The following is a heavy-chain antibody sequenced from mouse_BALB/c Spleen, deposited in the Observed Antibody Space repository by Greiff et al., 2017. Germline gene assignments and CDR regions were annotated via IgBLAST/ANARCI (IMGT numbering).Heavy chain of an antibody. CDR1: GYTFTSYW. D-gene: IGHD1-1*01. CDR2: IYPSDSYT. Sequence: QVQLQQPGAELVRPGASVKLSCKASGYTFTSYWINWVKQRPGQGLEWIGNIYPSDSYTNYNQKFKDKATLTVDKSSSTAYMQLSSPTSEDSAVYYCTRGSDYGRATDYAMDYWGQGTSVTVSS. J-gene: IGHJ4*01. CDR3: TRGSDYGRATDYAMDY. V-gene: IGHV1-69*02.